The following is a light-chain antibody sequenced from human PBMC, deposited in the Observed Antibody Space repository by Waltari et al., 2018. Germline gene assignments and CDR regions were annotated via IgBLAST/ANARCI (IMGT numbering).Light chain of an antibody. Sequence: QSALTQPASVSGSPGQSITISCTATSSDIGGYNDVSWYQQHPGKAPKLMIYHVANRPSGVPNRFSGSKSGNTASLTISGLQAEDEADYYCSSYTTTTVIFGGGTKLTVL. CDR2: HVA. CDR3: SSYTTTTVI. J-gene: IGLJ2*01. V-gene: IGLV2-14*03. CDR1: SSDIGGYND.